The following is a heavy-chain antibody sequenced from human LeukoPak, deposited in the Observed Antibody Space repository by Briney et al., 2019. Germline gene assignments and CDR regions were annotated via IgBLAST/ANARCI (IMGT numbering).Heavy chain of an antibody. CDR1: GGSFSGYY. D-gene: IGHD3-10*01. Sequence: RPSETLSLTCAVYGGSFSGYYWSWIRQPPGKGLEWIGEINHSGSTNYNPSLKSRVTISVDTSKNQFSLKLSSVTAADTAVYYCARGRGVRGVIPAYGMDDWGKGTTVTVSS. CDR3: ARGRGVRGVIPAYGMDD. V-gene: IGHV4-34*01. J-gene: IGHJ6*04. CDR2: INHSGST.